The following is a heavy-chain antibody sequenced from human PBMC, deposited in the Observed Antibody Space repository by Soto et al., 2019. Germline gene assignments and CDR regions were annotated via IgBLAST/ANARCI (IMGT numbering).Heavy chain of an antibody. CDR2: ISGRGGST. D-gene: IGHD1-7*01. Sequence: EVQLLESGGGLVQPGGSLRLSCAASGFTFSSYAMSWVRQAPGKGLEWVSAISGRGGSTYYADSVKGRFTISRDNAKNPLYLQMNSLRADDTAVYYCANDMGFGITATTSGHWGQGTLVLVSS. CDR1: GFTFSSYA. CDR3: ANDMGFGITATTSGH. J-gene: IGHJ4*02. V-gene: IGHV3-23*01.